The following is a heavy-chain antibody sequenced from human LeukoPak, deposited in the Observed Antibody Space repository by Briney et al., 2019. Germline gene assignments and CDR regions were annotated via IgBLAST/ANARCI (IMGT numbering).Heavy chain of an antibody. CDR3: ARETYSSGWYK. V-gene: IGHV1-3*01. CDR1: GYTFTSYA. Sequence: GASVKVSCKASGYTFTSYAMHWVRQAPGQRLEWMGWINAGNGNTKYSQKLQGRVTMTTDTSTSTAYMELRSLRSDDTAVYYCARETYSSGWYKWGQGTLVTVSS. CDR2: INAGNGNT. D-gene: IGHD6-19*01. J-gene: IGHJ4*02.